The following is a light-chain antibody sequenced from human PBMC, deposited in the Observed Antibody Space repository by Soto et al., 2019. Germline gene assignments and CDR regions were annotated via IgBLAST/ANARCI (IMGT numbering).Light chain of an antibody. CDR2: GAS. J-gene: IGKJ1*01. CDR3: QHYGSSLWT. CDR1: QSVSSSY. Sequence: EIVLTQSPGILSLSPGERATLSCRASQSVSSSYLAWYQQKPGQAPRLLIYGASSRATGIPDRFSGSGSGTDFTLTISRLEPEDFAVYYCQHYGSSLWTFGQGTKV. V-gene: IGKV3-20*01.